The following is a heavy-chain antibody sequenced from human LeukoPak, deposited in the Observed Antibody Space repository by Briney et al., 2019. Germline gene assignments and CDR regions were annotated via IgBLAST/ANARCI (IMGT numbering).Heavy chain of an antibody. CDR1: GGSISSGSYY. J-gene: IGHJ4*02. CDR3: AREGAAGTVWDQFDY. Sequence: SQTLSLTCTVSGGSISSGSYYWSWMRQPAGKGLEWIGRIYTSGSTNYNPSLKSRVTISVDTSKNQFSLKLSSVTAADTAVYYCAREGAAGTVWDQFDYWGQGTLVTVSS. V-gene: IGHV4-61*02. D-gene: IGHD6-13*01. CDR2: IYTSGST.